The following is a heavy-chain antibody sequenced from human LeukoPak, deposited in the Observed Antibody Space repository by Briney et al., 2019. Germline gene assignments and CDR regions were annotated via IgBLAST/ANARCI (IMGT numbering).Heavy chain of an antibody. CDR2: INHSGST. CDR3: ARIYCSSTSCYTHKYYFDY. D-gene: IGHD2-2*02. V-gene: IGHV4-34*01. J-gene: IGHJ4*02. CDR1: GGSFSGYY. Sequence: SETLSLTCAVYGGSFSGYYWSWIRQPQGKGLEWIGEINHSGSTNYNPSLKSRVTISVDTSKNQFSLKLSSVTAADTAVYYCARIYCSSTSCYTHKYYFDYWGQGTLVTVSS.